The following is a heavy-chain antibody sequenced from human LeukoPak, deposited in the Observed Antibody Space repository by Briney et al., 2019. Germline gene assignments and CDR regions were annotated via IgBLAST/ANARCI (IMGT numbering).Heavy chain of an antibody. Sequence: GGSLRLSCAASGFTFSRYWMSWVRQAPGKGLEWVANTKQDGSEKNYVDSVKGRFTISRDNAKDSLYLQMDSLRAEDTAVYYCARALSEWQQFFDYWGQGTLVTVSS. CDR2: TKQDGSEK. CDR3: ARALSEWQQFFDY. J-gene: IGHJ4*02. CDR1: GFTFSRYW. D-gene: IGHD1-26*01. V-gene: IGHV3-7*01.